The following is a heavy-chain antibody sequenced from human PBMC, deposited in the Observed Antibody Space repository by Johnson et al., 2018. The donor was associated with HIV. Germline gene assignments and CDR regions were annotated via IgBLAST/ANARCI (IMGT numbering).Heavy chain of an antibody. CDR1: GFAVSKNY. CDR3: ARDRMGSVGYGGNRVNDAFDI. J-gene: IGHJ3*02. D-gene: IGHD4-23*01. CDR2: ISYDGSNK. V-gene: IGHV3-30*03. Sequence: QVQLVESGGGLVQPGGSLRLSCAASGFAVSKNYLTWVRQAPGKGLEWVAAISYDGSNKYYADSVKGRFTISRDNSKNTLYLQMNSLRAEDTAVYYCARDRMGSVGYGGNRVNDAFDIWGQGTMVTVSS.